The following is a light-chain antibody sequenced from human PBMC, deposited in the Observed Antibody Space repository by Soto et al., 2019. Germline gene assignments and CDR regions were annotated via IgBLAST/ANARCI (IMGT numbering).Light chain of an antibody. CDR2: TAS. CDR3: QQSYITPCT. J-gene: IGKJ2*02. CDR1: QRITPY. Sequence: DIQMTQSPSSLSASVGDRVTITCRASQRITPYLNWYQQKPGKPPGLLIYTASNLQSGVPPRLSGSGSGTDFTRTINGLHSEDFATFYGQQSYITPCTFGQATKMEIK. V-gene: IGKV1-39*01.